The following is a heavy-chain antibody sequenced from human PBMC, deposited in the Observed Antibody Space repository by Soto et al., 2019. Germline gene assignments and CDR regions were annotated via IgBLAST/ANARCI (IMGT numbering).Heavy chain of an antibody. CDR1: GFTFSSYG. D-gene: IGHD5-18*01. CDR3: AKSGEWIQIWYFAY. V-gene: IGHV3-30*18. J-gene: IGHJ4*02. CDR2: ISYDGSNK. Sequence: GGSLRLSCAASGFTFSSYGMHWVRQAPGKGLEWVAVISYDGSNKYYADSVKGRFTISRDNSKNTLYLQMNSLRAEDTAVYYCAKSGEWIQIWYFAYWSQGTLVPVSS.